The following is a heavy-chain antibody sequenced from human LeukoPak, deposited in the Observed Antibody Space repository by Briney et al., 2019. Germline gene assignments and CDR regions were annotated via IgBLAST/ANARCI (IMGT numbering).Heavy chain of an antibody. D-gene: IGHD6-13*01. CDR2: IYPGDSDT. CDR3: ARHERAAAAPFDY. V-gene: IGHV5-51*01. J-gene: IGHJ4*02. Sequence: GESLKISCKGSGYSFTSYWIGWVRQMPGKGLEWTGIIYPGDSDTRHSPSFQGQVTISADKSISTAYLQWSSLKASDTAMYYCARHERAAAAPFDYWGQGTLVTVSS. CDR1: GYSFTSYW.